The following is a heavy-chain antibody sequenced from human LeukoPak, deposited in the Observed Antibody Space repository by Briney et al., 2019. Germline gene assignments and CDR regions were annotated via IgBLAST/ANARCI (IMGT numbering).Heavy chain of an antibody. CDR1: GYTFTGYY. J-gene: IGHJ4*02. CDR3: ARRYCSSTSCYADPGFDY. Sequence: ASVTVTCKSSGYTFTGYYMHWLRQAPGQGLEGMGWINPNNGGTNYAQIFQGRVTMTRDTSISTAYMELSRMRSDDTAVYYCARRYCSSTSCYADPGFDYWGQGTLVTVSS. D-gene: IGHD2-2*01. CDR2: INPNNGGT. V-gene: IGHV1-2*02.